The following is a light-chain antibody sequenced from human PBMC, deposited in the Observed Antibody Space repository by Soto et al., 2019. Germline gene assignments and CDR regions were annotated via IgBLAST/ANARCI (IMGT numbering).Light chain of an antibody. V-gene: IGKV3-11*01. CDR3: QQRGNWPLT. J-gene: IGKJ4*01. CDR1: QSVSSY. CDR2: DAS. Sequence: EIVLTQSPATLSLSPGERAPLSCRASQSVSSYLAWYQQKPGQAPRLLIYDASNRATGIPARFSGGGSGTDFTLTISSLEPEDFAVYYCQQRGNWPLTFGGGTKVDIK.